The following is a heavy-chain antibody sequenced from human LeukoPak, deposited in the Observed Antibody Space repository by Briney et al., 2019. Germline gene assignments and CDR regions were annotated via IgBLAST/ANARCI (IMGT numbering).Heavy chain of an antibody. D-gene: IGHD4-17*01. J-gene: IGHJ3*02. CDR2: IIPIFGTA. Sequence: ASVKVSCKASGGTFSSYAISWVRQAPGQGLEWMGGIIPIFGTANYAQKFQGRVTITADESTSTAYMELSSLRSEDTAVYYCAIENDYGDYGAFDIWGQGTMVTVSS. CDR3: AIENDYGDYGAFDI. V-gene: IGHV1-69*13. CDR1: GGTFSSYA.